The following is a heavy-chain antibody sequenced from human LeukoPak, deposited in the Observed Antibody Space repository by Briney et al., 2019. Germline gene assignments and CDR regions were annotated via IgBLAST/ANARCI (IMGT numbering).Heavy chain of an antibody. J-gene: IGHJ3*02. D-gene: IGHD4-17*01. CDR3: ASSDYGDYVPLGAFDI. CDR1: GFTFSSYS. Sequence: PGGSLRLSCAASGFTFSSYSMNWVRQAPGKGLEWVSSISSSSSYIYYADSVKGRFTISRDNAKNSLYLQMNSLRAEDTAVYYCASSDYGDYVPLGAFDIWGQGTMVTVSS. V-gene: IGHV3-21*01. CDR2: ISSSSSYI.